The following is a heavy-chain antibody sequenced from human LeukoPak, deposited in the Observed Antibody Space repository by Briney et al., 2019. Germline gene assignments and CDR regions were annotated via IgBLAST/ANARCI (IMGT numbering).Heavy chain of an antibody. V-gene: IGHV4-39*01. CDR3: ARSTKLGYCSSTSCYKNAFDI. CDR2: IYYSGST. CDR1: GGSISSSSYY. D-gene: IGHD2-2*02. Sequence: SATLSLTCTVSGGSISSSSYYWGWIRQPPGKGLEWIGCIYYSGSTYYNPSLNSRVTISVDTSKNQFSLKLSSVTAADTAVYYCARSTKLGYCSSTSCYKNAFDIWGQGTMVTVSS. J-gene: IGHJ3*02.